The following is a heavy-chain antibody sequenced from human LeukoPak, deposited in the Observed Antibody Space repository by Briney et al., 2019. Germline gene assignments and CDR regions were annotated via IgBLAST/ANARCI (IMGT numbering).Heavy chain of an antibody. J-gene: IGHJ4*02. D-gene: IGHD3-3*01. CDR2: ISSSSNVI. CDR3: ARGDPIYDFWSGGDY. CDR1: GFTFNSYA. Sequence: GGSLRLSCAASGFTFNSYAFNWVRQAPGKGLEWVADISSSSNVIYYTDSVKGRFTISRDNARYLLSLQMNSLRAEDTAVYYCARGDPIYDFWSGGDYWGQGSLVTVSS. V-gene: IGHV3-48*01.